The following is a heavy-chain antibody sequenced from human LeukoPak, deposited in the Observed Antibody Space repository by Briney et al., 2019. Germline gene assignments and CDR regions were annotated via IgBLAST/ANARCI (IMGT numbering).Heavy chain of an antibody. D-gene: IGHD3/OR15-3a*01. CDR3: ARLSTRLLDH. V-gene: IGHV5-51*01. CDR2: IYPGDSGT. Sequence: GESLKISCKGSAVTFNNYWIGWVRQLPGEGVDWMGIIYPGDSGTRYSPSFQGQVTMSVDKSINTAYLHWGSPKASDTAIYFCARLSTRLLDHWGQGTRVTVSS. CDR1: AVTFNNYW. J-gene: IGHJ1*01.